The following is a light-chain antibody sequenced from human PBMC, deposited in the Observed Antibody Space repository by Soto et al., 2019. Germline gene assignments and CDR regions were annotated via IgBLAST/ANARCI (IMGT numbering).Light chain of an antibody. CDR1: QSVSSN. V-gene: IGKV3-15*01. Sequence: EIVMTQSPATLSVSPGERATLSCRASQSVSSNLAWYQQKPGQAPRLLIYGASTSATGIPARFSGSGSGTEFTLTISSRQSEDFAVYYCQQYNKWPPWTFGQGTKVEIK. CDR3: QQYNKWPPWT. J-gene: IGKJ1*01. CDR2: GAS.